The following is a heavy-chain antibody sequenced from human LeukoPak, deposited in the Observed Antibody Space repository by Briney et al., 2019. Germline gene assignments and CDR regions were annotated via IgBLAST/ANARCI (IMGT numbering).Heavy chain of an antibody. CDR2: IFHSGST. D-gene: IGHD3-22*01. J-gene: IGHJ5*02. Sequence: SETLSLTCSVSDYSISGGYYWAWIRQPPGKGLEWIGSIFHSGSTYYNPSLKSRVSISVDTSKNQFSLKLSSVTAADTAVYYCARTENYYDNSGYSYWFDPWGQGTLVTVSS. CDR3: ARTENYYDNSGYSYWFDP. CDR1: DYSISGGYY. V-gene: IGHV4-38-2*01.